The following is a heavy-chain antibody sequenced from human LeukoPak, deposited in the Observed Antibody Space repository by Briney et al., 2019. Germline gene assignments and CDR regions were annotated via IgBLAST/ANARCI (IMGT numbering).Heavy chain of an antibody. Sequence: PSETLSLTCAVYGGSFSGYHWSWIRQPPGKGLEWIGDINHSGSSNYNSSLKSRVTISLDTSKNQFSLKLSSVTAADTAVYYCASTPHYYDSSGYHSAYFDYWGQGTLVTVSS. V-gene: IGHV4-34*01. CDR1: GGSFSGYH. J-gene: IGHJ4*02. CDR2: INHSGSS. D-gene: IGHD3-22*01. CDR3: ASTPHYYDSSGYHSAYFDY.